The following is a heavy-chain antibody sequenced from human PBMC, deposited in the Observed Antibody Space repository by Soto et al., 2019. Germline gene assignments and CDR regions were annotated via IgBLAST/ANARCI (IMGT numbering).Heavy chain of an antibody. CDR2: ISGSGGST. Sequence: VGSLRLSCAASGFTFSSYAMSWVRQAPGKGLEWVSAISGSGGSTYYADSVKGRFTISRDNSKNTLYLQMNSLRAEDTAVYYCAKARGYYYSSGYYHQYYFDFWGQGTLVTVSS. J-gene: IGHJ4*02. CDR1: GFTFSSYA. V-gene: IGHV3-23*01. D-gene: IGHD3-22*01. CDR3: AKARGYYYSSGYYHQYYFDF.